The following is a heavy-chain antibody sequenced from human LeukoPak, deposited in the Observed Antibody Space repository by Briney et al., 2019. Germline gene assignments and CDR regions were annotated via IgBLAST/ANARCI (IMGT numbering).Heavy chain of an antibody. CDR3: ARHAGAYYYGSGSFPY. D-gene: IGHD3-10*01. V-gene: IGHV5-10-1*01. CDR1: GYSFTSYW. Sequence: LGESLKISCKGSGYSFTSYWISWVRQMPGKGLGWVGRIDPSDSYTNYSPSFQGHVTISADKSISTAYLQWSSLKASDTAMYYCARHAGAYYYGSGSFPYWGQGTLVTVSS. J-gene: IGHJ4*02. CDR2: IDPSDSYT.